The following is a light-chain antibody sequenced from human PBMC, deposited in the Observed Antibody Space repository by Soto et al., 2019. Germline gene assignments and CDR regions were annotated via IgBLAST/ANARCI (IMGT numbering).Light chain of an antibody. Sequence: EIVLTQSPGTLSLSPGERATLSCRASQSVSSSYLAWYQQKPGQAPRLLIYGASSRATGIPDRFSGSGSATFFPLTISRLDPEDFAVYCCQHYGSSRCTFGQGTKVEIK. CDR2: GAS. CDR3: QHYGSSRCT. J-gene: IGKJ1*01. V-gene: IGKV3-20*01. CDR1: QSVSSSY.